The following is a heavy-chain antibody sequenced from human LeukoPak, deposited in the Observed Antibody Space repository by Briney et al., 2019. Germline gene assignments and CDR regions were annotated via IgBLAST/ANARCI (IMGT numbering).Heavy chain of an antibody. CDR2: IIPIFGTA. V-gene: IGHV1-69*13. D-gene: IGHD3-10*01. Sequence: SVKVSCKPSGGTFSSYAISWVRQAPGQGLAWMGGIIPIFGTANYAQKFQGRVTITADESTSTAYMELSSLRSEDTAVYYCACYYGSGSYLLNYYYYYMDVWGKGTTVTVSS. J-gene: IGHJ6*03. CDR3: ACYYGSGSYLLNYYYYYMDV. CDR1: GGTFSSYA.